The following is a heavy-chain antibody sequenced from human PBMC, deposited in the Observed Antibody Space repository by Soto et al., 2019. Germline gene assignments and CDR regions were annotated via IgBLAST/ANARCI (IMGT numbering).Heavy chain of an antibody. J-gene: IGHJ6*02. CDR3: AQGGPAWADYPYSGMAA. D-gene: IGHD1-26*01. CDR2: INPNSGGT. CDR1: GYTFTGYY. Sequence: ASVKVSCKASGYTFTGYYMHWVRRAPGQELEWMGWINPNSGGTNYAQKFQGWVTTTRDTSISTAYMELSRLRSDDTAVHYCAQGGPAWADYPYSGMAAWGQGTMDTVFS. V-gene: IGHV1-2*04.